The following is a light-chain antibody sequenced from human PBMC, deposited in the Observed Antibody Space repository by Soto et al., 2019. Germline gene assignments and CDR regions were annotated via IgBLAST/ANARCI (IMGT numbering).Light chain of an antibody. CDR1: QGVSSY. Sequence: EIVLTQSPATLSLSPGDRATLSCRASQGVSSYLAWYQQKPGQAPRLLIFDASNRATSIPARFSGSGSGTDFTLTISSLEPDDFAVYYCQQRAKWPPGFTVGPGTKVDFK. CDR2: DAS. V-gene: IGKV3-11*01. CDR3: QQRAKWPPGFT. J-gene: IGKJ3*01.